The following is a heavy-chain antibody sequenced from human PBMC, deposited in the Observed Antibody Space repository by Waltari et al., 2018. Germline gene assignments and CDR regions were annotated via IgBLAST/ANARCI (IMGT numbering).Heavy chain of an antibody. J-gene: IGHJ6*03. CDR1: GGSFSGYY. CDR2: INHSGST. Sequence: VQLQQWGAGLLKPSETLSLTCAVYGGSFSGYYWSWIRQPPGKGLEWIGEINHSGSTNYNPSLKSRVTISVDTSKNQFSLKLSSVTAADTAVYYCARGRGLYYYMDVWGKGTTVTISS. D-gene: IGHD3-10*01. V-gene: IGHV4-34*01. CDR3: ARGRGLYYYMDV.